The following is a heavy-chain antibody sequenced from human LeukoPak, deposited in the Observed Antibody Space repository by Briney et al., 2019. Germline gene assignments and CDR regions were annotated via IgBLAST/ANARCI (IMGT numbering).Heavy chain of an antibody. D-gene: IGHD5-18*01. J-gene: IGHJ2*01. CDR1: GGSISSGGYY. CDR2: IYYSGST. V-gene: IGHV4-61*08. CDR3: ARVGWILWYFDL. Sequence: SQTLSLTRTVSGGSISSGGYYWSWIRQPPGKGLEWIGYIYYSGSTNYNPSLKSRVTISVDTSKNQFSLKLSSVTAADTAVYYCARVGWILWYFDLWGRGTLVTVSS.